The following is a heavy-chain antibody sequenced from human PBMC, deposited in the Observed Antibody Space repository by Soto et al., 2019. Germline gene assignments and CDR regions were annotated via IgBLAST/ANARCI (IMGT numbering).Heavy chain of an antibody. V-gene: IGHV4-31*03. Sequence: QVQLQEMGPGLVNPSQTLTITCSVSGGAVNSAYWSWIRQLPGKGLEWMGNIYHTGRTFYNPSVKSRVAISTDTSKPLFTLKMRSVTAADTAVYYCARTDAYNSSFFDSWGQGTVVTVSS. CDR1: GGAVNSAY. J-gene: IGHJ4*02. CDR3: ARTDAYNSSFFDS. CDR2: IYHTGRT. D-gene: IGHD6-6*01.